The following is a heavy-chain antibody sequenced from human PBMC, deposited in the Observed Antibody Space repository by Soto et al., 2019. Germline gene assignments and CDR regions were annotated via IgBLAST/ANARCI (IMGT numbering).Heavy chain of an antibody. CDR1: GFTFSTYW. V-gene: IGHV3-7*04. Sequence: EVQLVESGGGVVQPGGSLRLSCAASGFTFSTYWMSWVRHAPGKGPEFVANIKEDGGVKNYVDSVRGRFTISRDNAKNSVYLQMNSLRSEDTAVYYCARDPGSSAFDIWGLGAVVTVSS. CDR3: ARDPGSSAFDI. CDR2: IKEDGGVK. D-gene: IGHD2-2*01. J-gene: IGHJ3*02.